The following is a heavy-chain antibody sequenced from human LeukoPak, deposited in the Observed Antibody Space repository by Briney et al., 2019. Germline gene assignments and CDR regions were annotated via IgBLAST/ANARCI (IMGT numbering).Heavy chain of an antibody. J-gene: IGHJ4*02. D-gene: IGHD3-10*01. V-gene: IGHV4-59*01. CDR1: GGSIGSYY. CDR3: ARNRYGSGRY. Sequence: SETLSLTCTVSGGSIGSYYCTWIRQSPRKGLEWIGYISYSGTTNYNPSLKGRVAISLDTPKNQFSLKLTSVTAADTAVYYCARNRYGSGRYWGQGTLVTVSS. CDR2: ISYSGTT.